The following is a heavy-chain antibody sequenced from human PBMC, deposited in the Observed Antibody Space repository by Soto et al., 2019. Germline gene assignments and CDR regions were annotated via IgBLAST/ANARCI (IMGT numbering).Heavy chain of an antibody. CDR1: GYTFTSYY. V-gene: IGHV1-46*01. D-gene: IGHD6-19*01. CDR3: ARDPGYSRGWYGAFDY. Sequence: QVQLVQSGAEVKKPGASVKVSCKASGYTFTSYYMHWVRQAPGQGLEWMGIINPSGGSTSYAQKVQGRVTRTRDAASSTVYMALGSLRSEDTAVYYCARDPGYSRGWYGAFDYWGQGTLVTVSS. J-gene: IGHJ4*02. CDR2: INPSGGST.